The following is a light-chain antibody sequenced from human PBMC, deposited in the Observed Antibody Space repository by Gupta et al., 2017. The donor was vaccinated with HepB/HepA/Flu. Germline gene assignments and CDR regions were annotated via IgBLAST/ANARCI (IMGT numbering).Light chain of an antibody. CDR3: QQDDTLPMT. V-gene: IGKV1-33*01. J-gene: IGKJ5*01. Sequence: DIQMTQSPSSLSASVGDRVTVTCQASQDISNYLNWYQQKPGKAPKLLIYDASNLETGVPSRFSGSGSGTDFIFTISSLQPEDFATYYCQQDDTLPMTFGQGTLMDIK. CDR1: QDISNY. CDR2: DAS.